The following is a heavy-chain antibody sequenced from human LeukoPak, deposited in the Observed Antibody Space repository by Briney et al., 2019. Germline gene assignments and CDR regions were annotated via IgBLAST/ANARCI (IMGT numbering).Heavy chain of an antibody. CDR1: GGSISSYY. D-gene: IGHD3-9*01. J-gene: IGHJ5*02. Sequence: PSETLSLTCTVSGGSISSYYWSWIRQPPGKGLEWIGYIYYTGSTNYNPSLKSRVTISVDTSKNQFSLRLNSVTAADTAVYYCARQTILTGGFDPWGQGTLVTVSS. V-gene: IGHV4-59*01. CDR3: ARQTILTGGFDP. CDR2: IYYTGST.